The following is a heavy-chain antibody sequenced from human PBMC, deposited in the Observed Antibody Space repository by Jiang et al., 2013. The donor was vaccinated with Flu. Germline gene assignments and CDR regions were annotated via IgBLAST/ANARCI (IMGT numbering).Heavy chain of an antibody. D-gene: IGHD6-19*01. CDR3: ARAGNYIAVAAFDI. Sequence: GKGLEWIGSIYYSGSTYYNPSLKSRVTISVDTSKNQFSLKLSSVTAADTAVYYCARAGNYIAVAAFDIWGQGTMVTVSS. CDR2: IYYSGST. V-gene: IGHV4-31*02. J-gene: IGHJ3*02.